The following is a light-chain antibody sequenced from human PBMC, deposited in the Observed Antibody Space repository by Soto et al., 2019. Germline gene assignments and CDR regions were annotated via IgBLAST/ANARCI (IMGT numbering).Light chain of an antibody. CDR2: DTS. J-gene: IGKJ5*01. CDR3: HQRNK. Sequence: ELFLTQSPATLSLSPGERATLSCRASQFLSSYLAWYQQIPGQPPRLLIYDTSNRVTGIPARFSGSRSGTDFTLTISSLEPEDFAVYFCHQRNKFGQGTRLEI. CDR1: QFLSSY. V-gene: IGKV3-11*01.